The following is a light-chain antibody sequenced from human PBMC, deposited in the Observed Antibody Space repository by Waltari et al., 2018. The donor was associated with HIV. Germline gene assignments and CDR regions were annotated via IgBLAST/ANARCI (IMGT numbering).Light chain of an antibody. J-gene: IGKJ5*01. CDR1: ESVTTSH. CDR2: RIS. CDR3: QQYGLSPIT. Sequence: EIVLTQSPGTLSLSPGESAHLSCRASESVTTSHLAWDQQKPGQAPRLLIYRISSRTAGIPDRFSGSGSGADFTLTISRLEPEDFAVYYCQQYGLSPITFGQGTRLEIK. V-gene: IGKV3-20*01.